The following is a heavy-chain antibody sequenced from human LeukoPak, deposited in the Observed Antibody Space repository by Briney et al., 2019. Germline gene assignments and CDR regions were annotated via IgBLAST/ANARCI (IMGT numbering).Heavy chain of an antibody. V-gene: IGHV3-48*04. Sequence: GGSLRLSCAASGFTFSTYSMNWVRQAPGKGLEWVSYISSSGSTIYYADSVKGRFTISRDNAKNSLYLQMNSLRAEDTAVYYCASPTPKAGDYWGQGTLVTVSS. CDR2: ISSSGSTI. CDR1: GFTFSTYS. J-gene: IGHJ4*02. CDR3: ASPTPKAGDY.